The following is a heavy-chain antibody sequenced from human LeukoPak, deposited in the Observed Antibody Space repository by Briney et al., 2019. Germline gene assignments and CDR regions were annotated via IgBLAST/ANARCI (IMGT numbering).Heavy chain of an antibody. J-gene: IGHJ6*03. CDR2: IYYSGST. D-gene: IGHD5-24*01. CDR3: ARGVDGYRSLPYYYYYYMDV. Sequence: SETLSLTCTVSGGSISSSSYYWGWIRQPPGKGLEWIGYIYYSGSTNYNPSLKSRVTISVDTSKNQFSLKLSSVTAADTAVYYCARGVDGYRSLPYYYYYYMDVWGKGTTVTVSS. CDR1: GGSISSSSYY. V-gene: IGHV4-61*05.